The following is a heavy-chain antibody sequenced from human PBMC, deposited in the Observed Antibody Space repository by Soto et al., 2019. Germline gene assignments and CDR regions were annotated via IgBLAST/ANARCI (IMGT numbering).Heavy chain of an antibody. V-gene: IGHV4-30-4*01. Sequence: PSETLSLTCTVSGGSISSGDYYWSWIRQPPGKGLEWIGYIYYSGSTYYNPSLKSRVTISVDTSKNQFSLKLSSVTAADTAVYYCARGLWFGEFNDAFDIWGQGTMVPVSS. CDR3: ARGLWFGEFNDAFDI. CDR2: IYYSGST. CDR1: GGSISSGDYY. D-gene: IGHD3-10*01. J-gene: IGHJ3*02.